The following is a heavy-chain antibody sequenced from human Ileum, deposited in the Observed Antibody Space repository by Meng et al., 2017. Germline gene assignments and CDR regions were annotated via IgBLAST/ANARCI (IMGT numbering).Heavy chain of an antibody. CDR2: IDASGASM. V-gene: IGHV3-48*03. CDR3: ARGRLSMTGYDH. CDR1: GFTFTIYN. J-gene: IGHJ4*02. D-gene: IGHD3-9*01. Sequence: GESLKISWAASGFTFTIYNMAWARQAPGKGLELLSGIDASGASMYYANSVKGRFTISRDNAENSLYLQMNSLRAEDMAFYYCARGRLSMTGYDHWGQGTLVTVSS.